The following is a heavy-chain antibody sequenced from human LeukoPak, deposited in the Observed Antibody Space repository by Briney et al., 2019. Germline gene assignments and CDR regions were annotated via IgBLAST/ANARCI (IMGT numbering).Heavy chain of an antibody. CDR2: IRSSGSTL. J-gene: IGHJ5*02. D-gene: IGHD6-13*01. CDR1: GFTFSDYY. CDR3: ARDRGGIAAAVGWFDP. V-gene: IGHV3-11*04. Sequence: KPGGSLRLSCAASGFTFSDYYMSWIRQAPGKGLEWVSYIRSSGSTLYYADSVKGRFTISRDNAKNSLYLQMNSLRAEDTAVYYCARDRGGIAAAVGWFDPWGQGTLVTVSP.